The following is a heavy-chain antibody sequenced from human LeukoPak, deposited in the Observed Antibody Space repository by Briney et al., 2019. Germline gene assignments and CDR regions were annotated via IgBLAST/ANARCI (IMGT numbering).Heavy chain of an antibody. J-gene: IGHJ4*02. Sequence: GRSLRLSCTASGFTFGDYAMSWFRQAPGKGLEWVGFIRSKAYGGTTEYAASVKGRFTISRDDSKSIAYLQMNSLKTEDTAVYYCIRVLRYFDWSYYFDYWGQGTLVTVSS. CDR2: IRSKAYGGTT. CDR1: GFTFGDYA. V-gene: IGHV3-49*03. CDR3: IRVLRYFDWSYYFDY. D-gene: IGHD3-9*01.